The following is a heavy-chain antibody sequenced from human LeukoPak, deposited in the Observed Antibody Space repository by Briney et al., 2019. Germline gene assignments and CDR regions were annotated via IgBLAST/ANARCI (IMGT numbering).Heavy chain of an antibody. CDR3: ARLTGTYYYYYMDV. D-gene: IGHD1-7*01. CDR1: GGSISSSSYY. Sequence: SETLSLTCTVSGGSISSSSYYWGWIRQPPGKGLEWIGSIYYSGSTYYNPSLKSRVTISVDTSKNQFSLKLSSVTAADTAVYYCARLTGTYYYYYMDVWGKGTTVTVSS. J-gene: IGHJ6*03. CDR2: IYYSGST. V-gene: IGHV4-39*07.